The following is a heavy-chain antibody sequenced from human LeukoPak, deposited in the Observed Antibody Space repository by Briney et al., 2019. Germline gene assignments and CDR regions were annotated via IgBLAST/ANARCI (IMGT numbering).Heavy chain of an antibody. CDR3: AKWGDYDILTGHCDSDY. V-gene: IGHV3-23*01. CDR1: GFTFRNYA. J-gene: IGHJ4*02. D-gene: IGHD3-9*01. CDR2: VSGRDDST. Sequence: GGSLRLSCAASGFTFRNYAMSWVRQAPGKGLEWVSAVSGRDDSTYYADSVKGRSTISRDNSKNTLYLQMNSLRAEDTAVYYCAKWGDYDILTGHCDSDYWGQGTLVTVSS.